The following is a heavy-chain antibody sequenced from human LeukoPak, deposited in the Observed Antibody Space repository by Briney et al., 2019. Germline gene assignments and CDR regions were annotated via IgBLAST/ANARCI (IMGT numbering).Heavy chain of an antibody. CDR1: GFTVSSNY. V-gene: IGHV3-21*01. J-gene: IGHJ4*02. CDR2: ISSSSRYI. CDR3: ARDLKGDSGRALDY. Sequence: GGSLRLSCADSGFTVSSNYMRWVRQAPGKGLEWVSSISSSSRYIYYADSMKGRFTISRDNAKNSLYLQMNSLRAEDTAVYYCARDLKGDSGRALDYWGQGTLVTVSS. D-gene: IGHD2-21*02.